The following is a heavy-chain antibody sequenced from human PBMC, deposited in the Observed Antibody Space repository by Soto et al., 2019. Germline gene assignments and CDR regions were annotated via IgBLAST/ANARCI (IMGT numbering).Heavy chain of an antibody. D-gene: IGHD5-12*01. J-gene: IGHJ6*02. CDR1: GFTVSSNY. CDR3: ARDRYSGYDYYYFGMDV. Sequence: EVQLVESGGGLIQPGGSLRLSCAASGFTVSSNYMSWVRQAPGKGLEWVSVIYSGGITYYADSVKGRFTISRDNSKNTLYLQMNSLRAEDTALYYCARDRYSGYDYYYFGMDVWGQGTTVTVSS. CDR2: IYSGGIT. V-gene: IGHV3-53*01.